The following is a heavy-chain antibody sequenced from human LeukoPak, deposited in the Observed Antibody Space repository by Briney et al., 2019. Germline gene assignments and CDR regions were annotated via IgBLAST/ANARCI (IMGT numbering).Heavy chain of an antibody. CDR3: ARGLRITMVRAYYYYYMDV. V-gene: IGHV1-46*01. J-gene: IGHJ6*03. CDR1: GYTFTSYY. CDR2: INPSGGST. D-gene: IGHD3-10*01. Sequence: ASVKVSCKASGYTFTSYYMHWVRQAPGQGLEWMGIINPSGGSTSYAQKFQGRVTMTRDTSTSTDYMELSSMRSEDTAVYYCARGLRITMVRAYYYYYMDVWGKGTTVTVSS.